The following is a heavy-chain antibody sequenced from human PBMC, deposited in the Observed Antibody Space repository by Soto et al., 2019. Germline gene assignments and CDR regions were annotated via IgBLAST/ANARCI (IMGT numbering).Heavy chain of an antibody. CDR1: GYTFTYRY. CDR2: ITPFNGNT. Sequence: GASVKVSCKASGYTFTYRYLHWVRQAPGQALEWMGWITPFNGNTNYAQKFQDRVTITRDRSMSTAYMELSSLRSEDTAMYYCAGSYGDYVGYWFDPWGQGTLVTVSS. J-gene: IGHJ5*02. V-gene: IGHV1-45*02. D-gene: IGHD4-17*01. CDR3: AGSYGDYVGYWFDP.